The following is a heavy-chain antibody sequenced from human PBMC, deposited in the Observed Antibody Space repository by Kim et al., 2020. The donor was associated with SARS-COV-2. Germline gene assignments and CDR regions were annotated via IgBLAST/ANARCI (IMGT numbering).Heavy chain of an antibody. CDR2: INHSGST. CDR3: ARVRGYCSSTSCYTATYGM. D-gene: IGHD2-2*02. CDR1: GGSFSGYY. Sequence: ETLSLTCAVYGGSFSGYYWSWIRQPPGKGLEWIGEINHSGSTNYNPSLKSRVTISVDTSKNQFSLKLSSVTAADTAVYYCARVRGYCSSTSCYTATYGM. J-gene: IGHJ6*01. V-gene: IGHV4-34*01.